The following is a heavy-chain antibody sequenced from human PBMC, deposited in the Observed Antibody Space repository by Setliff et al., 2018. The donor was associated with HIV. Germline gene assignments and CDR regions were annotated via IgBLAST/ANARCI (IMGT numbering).Heavy chain of an antibody. D-gene: IGHD3-3*02. CDR1: GGSISSYY. Sequence: PETLSLTCTVSGGSISSYYWSWIRQPPGKGMEWIGKINHSGSINYNPSLKSRVSMSVDTSKDQVSLKLSTVTAADTAVYYCARDRAAFRLTYWGQGTLVTVSS. CDR2: INHSGSI. CDR3: ARDRAAFRLTY. J-gene: IGHJ4*02. V-gene: IGHV4-59*12.